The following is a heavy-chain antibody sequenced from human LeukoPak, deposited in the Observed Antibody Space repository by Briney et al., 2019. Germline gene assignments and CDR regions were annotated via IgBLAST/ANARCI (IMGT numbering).Heavy chain of an antibody. J-gene: IGHJ5*02. Sequence: SETLSLTCTVSGGSISSYYWSWIRQPPGKGLEWIGYIYYSGSTNYNPSLKSRVTISVDTSKNQFSLKLSSVTAADTAVYDCARGYCSSTSCFLDPWGQGTLVTVSS. D-gene: IGHD2-2*01. CDR2: IYYSGST. CDR3: ARGYCSSTSCFLDP. V-gene: IGHV4-59*01. CDR1: GGSISSYY.